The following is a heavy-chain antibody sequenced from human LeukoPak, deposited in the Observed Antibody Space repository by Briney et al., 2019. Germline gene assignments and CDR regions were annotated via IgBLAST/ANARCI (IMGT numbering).Heavy chain of an antibody. CDR3: ERGGGYSYEGRWFTYYLDY. Sequence: ASVKVSCKASGYTFTGNHMHWVRQAPGQGPEWMGWINPNSGATNSAQKFQGRLTMTRDTSISTAYMDLSRLRLDDTGVYYCERGGGYSYEGRWFTYYLDYWGQGTLVTVSS. CDR1: GYTFTGNH. CDR2: INPNSGAT. J-gene: IGHJ4*02. D-gene: IGHD5-18*01. V-gene: IGHV1-2*02.